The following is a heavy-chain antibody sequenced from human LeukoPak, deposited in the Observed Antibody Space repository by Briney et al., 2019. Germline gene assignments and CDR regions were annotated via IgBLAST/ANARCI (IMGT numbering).Heavy chain of an antibody. J-gene: IGHJ4*02. V-gene: IGHV3-23*01. CDR2: IFPSGGEI. Sequence: PGGSLRLSCVASGFTFSDFSLNWVRQAPGKGLEWVSSIFPSGGEIHYADSVRGRFTISRDNSKSTLSLQMNSLRAEDTAIYYCATYRQVLLPFESWGQGTLVTVSS. D-gene: IGHD2-8*02. CDR1: GFTFSDFS. CDR3: ATYRQVLLPFES.